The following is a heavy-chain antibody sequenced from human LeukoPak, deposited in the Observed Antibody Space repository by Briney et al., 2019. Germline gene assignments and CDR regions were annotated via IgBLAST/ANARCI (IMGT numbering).Heavy chain of an antibody. CDR1: GGTFSSYA. D-gene: IGHD5-12*01. V-gene: IGHV1-69*06. CDR2: IIPIFGTA. Sequence: SVKVSCKASGGTFSSYAISWVRQAPGQGLEWMGGIIPIFGTANYAQKFQDRVTITADKSTSTAYMELSSLRSEDTAVYYCARGGYSGYDTYWGQGTLVTVSS. J-gene: IGHJ4*02. CDR3: ARGGYSGYDTY.